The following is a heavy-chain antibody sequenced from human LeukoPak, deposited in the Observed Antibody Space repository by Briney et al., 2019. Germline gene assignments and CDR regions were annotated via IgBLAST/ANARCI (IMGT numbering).Heavy chain of an antibody. CDR3: ARDQDGRGAGYFDY. CDR1: GFTFSSYS. Sequence: GGSLRLSCAASGFTFSSYSMNWVRQAPGKGLEWVSSISSSSSYIYYADSVKGRFTISRDNAKNSLYLQMNSMRAEDTAVYYCARDQDGRGAGYFDYWGQGTLVTVSS. V-gene: IGHV3-21*01. D-gene: IGHD3-10*01. CDR2: ISSSSSYI. J-gene: IGHJ4*02.